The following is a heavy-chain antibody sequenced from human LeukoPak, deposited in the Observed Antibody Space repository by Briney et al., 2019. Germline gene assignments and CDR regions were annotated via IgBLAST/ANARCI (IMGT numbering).Heavy chain of an antibody. CDR1: GYTFTSYG. V-gene: IGHV1-18*01. D-gene: IGHD6-13*01. CDR2: ISAYNGNT. Sequence: VASVKVSCKASGYTFTSYGISWVRQAPGQGLEWMGWISAYNGNTNYAQKLQGRVTMTTDTSTSTAYMELRSLRSDDTAVYYCARVGLKLAAAGAWFDPWGQGTLVTVSS. CDR3: ARVGLKLAAAGAWFDP. J-gene: IGHJ5*02.